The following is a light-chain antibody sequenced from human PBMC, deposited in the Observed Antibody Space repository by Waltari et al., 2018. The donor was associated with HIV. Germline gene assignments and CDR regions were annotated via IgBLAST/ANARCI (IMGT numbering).Light chain of an antibody. CDR3: HHYNNWRET. J-gene: IGKJ1*01. Sequence: EILMPQSPATLSVSPGERATLSCRASQSVNSNLAWYQQKPGQTPRLLIYGTSTRATDIPARFSGSGSGTEFTLTISSLQSEDVAVYYCHHYNNWRETFGQGTKVEIK. CDR2: GTS. V-gene: IGKV3-15*01. CDR1: QSVNSN.